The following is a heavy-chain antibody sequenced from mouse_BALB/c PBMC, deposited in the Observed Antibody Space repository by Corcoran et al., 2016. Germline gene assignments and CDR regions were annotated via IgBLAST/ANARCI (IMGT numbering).Heavy chain of an antibody. V-gene: IGHV14-3*02. J-gene: IGHJ3*01. Sequence: EVQLQQSGAELVKPGASVKLSCTASGFNIKDTYLHWVKQRPEQGLKWIGRIDPANDKTKFDPKFQGKATITADTSSNTAYLQISSLTSEDTAVYYCTSGSYEAWFAYWGQGPLVTVSA. CDR2: IDPANDKT. CDR1: GFNIKDTY. D-gene: IGHD1-1*02. CDR3: TSGSYEAWFAY.